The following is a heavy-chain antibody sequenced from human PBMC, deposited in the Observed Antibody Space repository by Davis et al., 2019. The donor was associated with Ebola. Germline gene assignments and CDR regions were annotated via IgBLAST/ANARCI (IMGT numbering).Heavy chain of an antibody. CDR2: TYYYRSKRYI. CDR3: ARGWLRSKFDY. Sequence: HSQTLSLTCAISRDSVSGNGGAWNWIRPSPSRGLEWQGRTYYYRSKRYIDYAESVRGRIIINPDTSKNQLSLQVNSVTPEDTAVYYCARGWLRSKFDYWGRGTLVTVSS. J-gene: IGHJ4*02. D-gene: IGHD5-12*01. V-gene: IGHV6-1*01. CDR1: RDSVSGNGGA.